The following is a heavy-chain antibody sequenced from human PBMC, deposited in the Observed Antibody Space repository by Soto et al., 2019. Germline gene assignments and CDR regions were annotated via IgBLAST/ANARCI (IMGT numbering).Heavy chain of an antibody. CDR3: ARVGRYGSGSYYSRDYYYYGMDV. D-gene: IGHD3-10*01. CDR2: ISSSGGTM. CDR1: GFSFSTFG. J-gene: IGHJ6*02. Sequence: GGSLRLSCAASGFSFSTFGMNWVRQAPGRGLEWVSFISSSGGTMYYADSVKGRFTISRDNAKNSLYLQMNSLRAEDTAVYYCARVGRYGSGSYYSRDYYYYGMDVWGQGTTVTVSS. V-gene: IGHV3-48*04.